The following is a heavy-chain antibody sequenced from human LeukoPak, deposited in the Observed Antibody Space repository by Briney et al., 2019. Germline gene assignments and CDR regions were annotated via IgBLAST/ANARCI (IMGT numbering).Heavy chain of an antibody. CDR2: INHSGST. CDR3: ARGQGKNGGNSVY. V-gene: IGHV4-34*01. Sequence: PSETLSLTCAVYGGSFSGYYWSWIRQPPGKGLEWIGEINHSGSTNYNPSLKSRVTISVDTSKNQFSLKLSSVTAADTAVYYCARGQGKNGGNSVYWGQGTLVTVSS. D-gene: IGHD4-23*01. J-gene: IGHJ4*02. CDR1: GGSFSGYY.